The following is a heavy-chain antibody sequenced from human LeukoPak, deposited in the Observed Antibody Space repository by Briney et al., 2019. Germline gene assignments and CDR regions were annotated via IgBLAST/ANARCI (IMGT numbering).Heavy chain of an antibody. J-gene: IGHJ3*02. Sequence: PSETLSLTCTGSGGTISSYYWSWIRQAPGKGLEWIGYIYYSASTNYNPSLTSRVTISVETSKNQFSLNLIAVTAADIAVYYCARGLLDGYTHPAAFDIWGQGTMVTVSS. V-gene: IGHV4-59*01. CDR1: GGTISSYY. D-gene: IGHD5-24*01. CDR3: ARGLLDGYTHPAAFDI. CDR2: IYYSAST.